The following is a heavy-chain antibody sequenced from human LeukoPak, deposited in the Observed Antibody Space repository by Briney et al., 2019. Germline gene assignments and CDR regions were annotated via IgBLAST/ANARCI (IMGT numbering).Heavy chain of an antibody. CDR3: ATWAFYHSLDV. V-gene: IGHV3-43*02. CDR2: IDKDGRST. J-gene: IGHJ6*02. CDR1: GFTLGAFA. D-gene: IGHD1-26*01. Sequence: GGSLRLSCAASGFTLGAFAMHWVRQAPGKGLEWVSLIDKDGRSTYYADSVKGRFTISRDNSRNSLYLQMNSLRTEDTALYYCATWAFYHSLDVWGQGTTVTVSS.